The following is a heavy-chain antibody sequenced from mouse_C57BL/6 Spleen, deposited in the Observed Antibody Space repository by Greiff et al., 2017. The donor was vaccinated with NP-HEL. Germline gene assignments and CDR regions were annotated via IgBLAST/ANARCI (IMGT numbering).Heavy chain of an antibody. J-gene: IGHJ4*01. Sequence: EVQLQQSGPELVKPGASVKISCKASGYTFTDYYMNWVKQSHGKSLEWIGDINPNNGGTSYNQKFKGKATLTVDKSSSTAYMELRSLTSEDSAVYYCAREGVLSYGKMDYWGQGTSVTVSS. CDR3: AREGVLSYGKMDY. CDR1: GYTFTDYY. CDR2: INPNNGGT. V-gene: IGHV1-26*01. D-gene: IGHD1-1*01.